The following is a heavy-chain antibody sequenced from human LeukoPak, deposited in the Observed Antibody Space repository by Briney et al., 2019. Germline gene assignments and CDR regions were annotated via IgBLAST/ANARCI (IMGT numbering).Heavy chain of an antibody. CDR1: GGSISSYY. D-gene: IGHD6-6*01. V-gene: IGHV4-59*08. J-gene: IGHJ5*02. CDR2: IYYSGST. CDR3: ARRRSGTSSGFDP. Sequence: KPSETLSLTCTVSGGSISSYYWSWIRQPPGKGLEWIGYIYYSGSTNYNPSLKSRVTISVDTSKNQFSLRLSSVTAADTAVYYCARRRSGTSSGFDPWGQGTLVTVSS.